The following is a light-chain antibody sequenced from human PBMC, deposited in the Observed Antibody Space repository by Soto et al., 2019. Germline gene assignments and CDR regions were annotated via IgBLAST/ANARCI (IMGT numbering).Light chain of an antibody. V-gene: IGLV2-14*01. CDR3: SSYTNINTGACV. CDR2: EVT. J-gene: IGLJ1*01. CDR1: SGDIGSYNR. Sequence: QSALTQPASVSGSPGQSITISCTGTSGDIGSYNRVSWYQQHPGKAPKLIIYEVTDRPSGVSNRFSGSKSGNTASLTISGLQAEDEAEYYCSSYTNINTGACVFGTGTKPTVL.